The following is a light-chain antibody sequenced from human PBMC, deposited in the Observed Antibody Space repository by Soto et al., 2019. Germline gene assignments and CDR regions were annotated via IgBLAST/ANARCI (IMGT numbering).Light chain of an antibody. CDR1: QSISSY. CDR3: QQSYSLTLT. V-gene: IGKV1-39*01. J-gene: IGKJ4*01. Sequence: DIQMTQSPSSLSASVGDRVTITCRASQSISSYLNWYQQKPGKATKLLIYAASSLQSGVPSRFSGSGSGTDFTLIISSLQPEDFATYYCQQSYSLTLTFGGGTKVEIK. CDR2: AAS.